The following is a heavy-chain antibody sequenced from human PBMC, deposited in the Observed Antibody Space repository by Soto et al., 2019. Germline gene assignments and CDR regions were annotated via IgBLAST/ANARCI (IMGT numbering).Heavy chain of an antibody. Sequence: PSETLSLTCTVSGGSISSYYWSWIRQPPGKGLEWIGYIYYSGSTNYNPSLKSRVTISVDTSKNQFSLKLSSVTAADTAVYYCARGYCSSTSCYAWWFDPWGQGTLVTVSS. J-gene: IGHJ5*02. CDR2: IYYSGST. V-gene: IGHV4-59*01. CDR3: ARGYCSSTSCYAWWFDP. D-gene: IGHD2-2*01. CDR1: GGSISSYY.